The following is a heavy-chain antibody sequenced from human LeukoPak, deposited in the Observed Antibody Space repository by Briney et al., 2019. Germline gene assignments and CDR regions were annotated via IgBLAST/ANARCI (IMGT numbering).Heavy chain of an antibody. D-gene: IGHD6-13*01. Sequence: GGSLRLSCAASGFTFTTYCMSWVRQAPGKGLEWVANIKQDGSEKYYVDSVKGRFTISRDNAQNSLYLQMNSLRAEDTAVYYCARDRVAAAGNYYYYGMDVWGQGTTVTVSS. J-gene: IGHJ6*02. CDR3: ARDRVAAAGNYYYYGMDV. CDR1: GFTFTTYC. CDR2: IKQDGSEK. V-gene: IGHV3-7*01.